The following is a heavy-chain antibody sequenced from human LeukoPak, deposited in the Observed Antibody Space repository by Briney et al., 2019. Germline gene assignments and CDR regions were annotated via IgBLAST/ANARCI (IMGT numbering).Heavy chain of an antibody. CDR1: GFTFSSYA. CDR3: AASGQQLGDY. CDR2: ISYDGSNK. J-gene: IGHJ4*02. V-gene: IGHV3-30*04. Sequence: GRSLRLSCAASGFTFSSYAMHWVRQAPGKGLEWVAVISYDGSNKYYADSVKGRFTISRDDSKNTLYLQMNSLRAEDTAVYYCAASGQQLGDYWGQGTLVTVSS. D-gene: IGHD6-13*01.